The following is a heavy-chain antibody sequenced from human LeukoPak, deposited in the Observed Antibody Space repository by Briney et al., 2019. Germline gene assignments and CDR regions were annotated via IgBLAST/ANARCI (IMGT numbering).Heavy chain of an antibody. D-gene: IGHD3-22*01. Sequence: SETLSLTCTVSGDSITSDTYYWGWIRQPPGKELEWIGTIYYSGTTFYNPSLKSRVTISVDTSKNQFSLKLSSVTAADTAVYYCAADYYDGWFDPWGQGTLVTVSS. CDR3: AADYYDGWFDP. V-gene: IGHV4-39*01. J-gene: IGHJ5*02. CDR1: GDSITSDTYY. CDR2: IYYSGTT.